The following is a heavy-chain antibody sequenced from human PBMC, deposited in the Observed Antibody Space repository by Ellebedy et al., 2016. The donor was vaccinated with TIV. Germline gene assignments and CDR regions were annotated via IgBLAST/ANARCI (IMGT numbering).Heavy chain of an antibody. D-gene: IGHD1-26*01. Sequence: MPSETLSLTCIVYGGFFSNFSLSWLRQPPGRGLEWIAELHHSETPDYNPSPKRRVTISVDTAKNQFSLKLSSVTAADTAAYYCARPPIVGGTVAFDYWGQGILVTVSS. J-gene: IGHJ4*02. CDR2: LHHSETP. V-gene: IGHV4-34*01. CDR1: GGFFSNFS. CDR3: ARPPIVGGTVAFDY.